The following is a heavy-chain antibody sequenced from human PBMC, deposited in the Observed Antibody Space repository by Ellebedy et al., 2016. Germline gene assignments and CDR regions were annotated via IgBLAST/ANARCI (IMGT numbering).Heavy chain of an antibody. D-gene: IGHD3-22*01. J-gene: IGHJ4*02. V-gene: IGHV5-51*01. CDR2: IYPGDSDT. CDR3: ARPPIDYYDSSGYYEVGDY. Sequence: GESLKISCKGSGYSFTSYWIGWVRQMPGKGLEWMGIIYPGDSDTRYSPSFQGQVTISADKSISTAYLQWSSLKASDTAMYYCARPPIDYYDSSGYYEVGDYWGQGTLVTVSS. CDR1: GYSFTSYW.